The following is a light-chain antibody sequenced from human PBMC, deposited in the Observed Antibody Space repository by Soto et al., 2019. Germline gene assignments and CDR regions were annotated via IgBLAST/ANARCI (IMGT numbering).Light chain of an antibody. CDR2: DAS. CDR3: HQCSNWLT. Sequence: EVVLTQSPATLSLSPGERATLSCRASQSVSSYLAWYQQKPGQAPRLLIYDASNRATGIPARFSGDGSGTDYTLTISSLEPEDFAGYYCHQCSNWLTFGGGTKVEIK. J-gene: IGKJ4*01. CDR1: QSVSSY. V-gene: IGKV3-11*01.